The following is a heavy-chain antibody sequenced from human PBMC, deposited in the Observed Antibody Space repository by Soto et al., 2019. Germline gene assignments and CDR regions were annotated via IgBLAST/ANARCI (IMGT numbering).Heavy chain of an antibody. D-gene: IGHD5-12*01. V-gene: IGHV1-69*14. CDR2: IIPIFGTA. CDR3: ARGRGRYGYYYGWYFDL. J-gene: IGHJ2*01. Sequence: QVQLVQSGAEVKKPGSSVKVSCKASGGTFSSYAISWVRQAPGQGLEWRGGIIPIFGTANYAQKFQGRVTITADKSTSTAYMELSSLRSEDTAVYYCARGRGRYGYYYGWYFDLWGRGTLVTVSS. CDR1: GGTFSSYA.